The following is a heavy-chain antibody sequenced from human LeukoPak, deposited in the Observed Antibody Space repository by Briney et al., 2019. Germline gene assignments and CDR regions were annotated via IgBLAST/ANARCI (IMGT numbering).Heavy chain of an antibody. CDR1: GFTFSDYY. V-gene: IGHV3-11*01. CDR3: ARVMRSGSPFDY. D-gene: IGHD1-26*01. J-gene: IGHJ4*02. CDR2: ISKDGNTR. Sequence: GGSLRLSCAASGFTFSDYYMSWIRQAPGKGLEWVSYISKDGNTRNYADSVKGRFTISRDNAKNSLFLQMNSLRAEDTAVYYCARVMRSGSPFDYWGQGTLVTVSS.